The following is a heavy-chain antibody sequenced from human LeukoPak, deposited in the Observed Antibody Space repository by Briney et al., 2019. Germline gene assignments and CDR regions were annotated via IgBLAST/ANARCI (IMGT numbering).Heavy chain of an antibody. CDR1: GFMFSSYW. Sequence: GGSLRLSCAASGFMFSSYWMSWVRQAPGKGLEWVSTISDGGSFTYYADSVKGRFTISRDNSKNTLFLQMNTLRAEDTAVYYCAKSRGSGSNMARGVNFDYWGQGTLVTVSS. D-gene: IGHD3-10*01. CDR2: ISDGGSFT. J-gene: IGHJ4*02. V-gene: IGHV3-23*01. CDR3: AKSRGSGSNMARGVNFDY.